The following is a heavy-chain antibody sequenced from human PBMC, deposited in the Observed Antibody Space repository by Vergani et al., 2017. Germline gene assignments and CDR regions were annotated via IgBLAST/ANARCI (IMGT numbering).Heavy chain of an antibody. D-gene: IGHD2-2*01. CDR1: GFTFSDYY. J-gene: IGHJ3*02. CDR2: IKQDGSEK. V-gene: IGHV3-7*01. CDR3: AREGYCSSTSCYGFDDAFDI. Sequence: VQLVESGGGLVKPGGSLRLSCAASGFTFSDYYMSWIRQAPGKGLEWVANIKQDGSEKYYVDSVKGRFTISRDNAKNSLYLQMNSLRAEDTAVYYCAREGYCSSTSCYGFDDAFDIWGQGTMVTVSS.